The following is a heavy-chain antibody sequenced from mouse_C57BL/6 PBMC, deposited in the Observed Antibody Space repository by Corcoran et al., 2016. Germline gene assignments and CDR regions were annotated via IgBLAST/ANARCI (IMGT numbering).Heavy chain of an antibody. J-gene: IGHJ4*01. Sequence: EVQLQQSGPELVKPGASVKISCKASGYTFTDYYMNWVKQSNGKSLEWIGDINPNNGGTSYNQKFKGKATLTVDKSSSTAYMELRSLTSEDSAVYYCARRGDYDDYYALDYWGQGTSVTVSS. V-gene: IGHV1-26*01. CDR1: GYTFTDYY. D-gene: IGHD2-4*01. CDR3: ARRGDYDDYYALDY. CDR2: INPNNGGT.